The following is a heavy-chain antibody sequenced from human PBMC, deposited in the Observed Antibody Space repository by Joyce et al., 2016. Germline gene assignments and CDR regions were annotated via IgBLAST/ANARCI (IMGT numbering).Heavy chain of an antibody. CDR3: ATPRMSTSRILDV. J-gene: IGHJ6*02. Sequence: QVQLVQSGAEVKKPGASVKVSCKVSGYTVTELSIHWVRQAPGKGLEWVGGFDREHDERVSAQRVQGRVTMTEDTSTDTAYMELSSLRPEDTAVYYCATPRMSTSRILDVWGQGTTVTVSS. CDR1: GYTVTELS. V-gene: IGHV1-24*01. D-gene: IGHD2-2*01. CDR2: FDREHDER.